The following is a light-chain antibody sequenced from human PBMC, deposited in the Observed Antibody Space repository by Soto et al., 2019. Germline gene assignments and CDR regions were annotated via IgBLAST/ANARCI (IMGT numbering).Light chain of an antibody. J-gene: IGKJ5*01. CDR3: QQYGSSTRRKT. Sequence: EIVMTQSPATLSVSPGERATLSCRASQSVSSNLAWYQQKPGQAPRLLIYGASSRATGIPDRFSGSGSGTDFTLTISRLEPEDLAVYYCQQYGSSTRRKTFGHGTRLEIK. CDR1: QSVSSN. CDR2: GAS. V-gene: IGKV3-20*01.